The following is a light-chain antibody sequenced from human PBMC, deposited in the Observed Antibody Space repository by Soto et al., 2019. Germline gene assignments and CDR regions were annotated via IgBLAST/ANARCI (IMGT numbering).Light chain of an antibody. J-gene: IGLJ2*01. CDR1: SSDVGTYNL. CDR2: EDS. Sequence: QPASVSGSPGQSITISCTGTSSDVGTYNLVSWYQHYPGKAPKLMIYEDSKRPSGVSNRFSGSKSGNTASLTISGLQAEDEADYYCCSYAGSSTLVFGGGTKLTVL. V-gene: IGLV2-23*01. CDR3: CSYAGSSTLV.